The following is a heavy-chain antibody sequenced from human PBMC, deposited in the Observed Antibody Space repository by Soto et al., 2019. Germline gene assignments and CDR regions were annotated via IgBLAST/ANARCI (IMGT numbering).Heavy chain of an antibody. CDR2: IYYSGST. D-gene: IGHD6-6*01. CDR1: GGSISSGGYY. CDR3: ARAGHSSSSEGANWFDP. V-gene: IGHV4-31*03. Sequence: QVQLQESGPGLVKPSQTLSLTCTVSGGSISSGGYYWSWIRQHPGKGLEWIGYIYYSGSTYFNPSLKSRLTISVDTSNDQFPLQLSSVTAADTAVYYCARAGHSSSSEGANWFDPWGQGTLVTVSS. J-gene: IGHJ5*02.